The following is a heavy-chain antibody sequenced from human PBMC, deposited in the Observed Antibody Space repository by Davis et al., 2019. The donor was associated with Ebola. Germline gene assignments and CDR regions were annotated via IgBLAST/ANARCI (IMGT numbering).Heavy chain of an antibody. CDR3: ASTKAGLDY. CDR1: GYTFTASY. V-gene: IGHV1-2*06. Sequence: ASVKVSCKASGYTFTASYIHWVRQAPGQGLEWMGRINPNGGGTVYAQKFQGRVTMTRDTSISTAYMELSTLRSDDTAMFYCASTKAGLDYWGQGTLVTVSS. J-gene: IGHJ4*02. CDR2: INPNGGGT. D-gene: IGHD2-8*01.